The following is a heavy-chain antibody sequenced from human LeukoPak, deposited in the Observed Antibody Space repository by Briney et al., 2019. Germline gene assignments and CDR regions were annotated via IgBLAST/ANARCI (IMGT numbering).Heavy chain of an antibody. CDR1: GFTLSSYA. Sequence: GGSLRLSRAASGFTLSSYAMSWVRQAPGKGLEWVSAISGSGGSTYYADSVKGRFTIPRDNSKNTLYLQMNSLRAEDTAVYYCAKCGDSYGFCGYWGQGTLVTVSS. V-gene: IGHV3-23*01. CDR2: ISGSGGST. CDR3: AKCGDSYGFCGY. D-gene: IGHD5-18*01. J-gene: IGHJ4*02.